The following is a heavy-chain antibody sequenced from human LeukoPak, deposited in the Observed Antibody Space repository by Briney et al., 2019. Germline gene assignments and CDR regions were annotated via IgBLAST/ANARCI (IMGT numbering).Heavy chain of an antibody. CDR2: ISSSSSYI. V-gene: IGHV3-21*01. CDR3: ARDLYYYDSSGYI. CDR1: GFTFSSYS. Sequence: GGSLRLSCAASGFTFSSYSMNWVRQAPGKGLEWVSSISSSSSYIYYADPVKGRFTISRDNAKNSLYLQMNSLRAEDTAVYYCARDLYYYDSSGYIWGQGTLVTVSS. J-gene: IGHJ4*02. D-gene: IGHD3-22*01.